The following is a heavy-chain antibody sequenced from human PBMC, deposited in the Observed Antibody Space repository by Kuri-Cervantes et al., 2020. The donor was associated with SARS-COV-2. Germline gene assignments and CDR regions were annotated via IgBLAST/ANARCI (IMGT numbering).Heavy chain of an antibody. J-gene: IGHJ4*02. D-gene: IGHD3-10*01. V-gene: IGHV4-34*01. CDR1: GGSFSGYY. CDR2: INHSGST. Sequence: GSLRLSCAVYGGSFSGYYWSRIRQPPGKGLEWIGEINHSGSTNYNPSLKSRVTTSVDTSKNQFSLKLSSVTAADTAVYYCARAPHAFYGSGSELDYWGQGTLVTVSS. CDR3: ARAPHAFYGSGSELDY.